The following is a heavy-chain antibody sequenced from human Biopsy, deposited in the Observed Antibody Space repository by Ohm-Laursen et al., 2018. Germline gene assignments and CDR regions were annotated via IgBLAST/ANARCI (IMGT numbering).Heavy chain of an antibody. D-gene: IGHD1-7*01. V-gene: IGHV1-8*01. J-gene: IGHJ5*02. CDR2: LNPVSGNS. CDR1: GYTFTSYD. CDR3: GRAVRNQLLTDP. Sequence: ASVKVSCKVSGYTFTSYDITWVRQASGQGPEWKGWLNPVSGNSNFGQKFRGRVTVTSDTSISTAYMELSGLTSDDTATYYCGRAVRNQLLTDPWGQGTLVTVTS.